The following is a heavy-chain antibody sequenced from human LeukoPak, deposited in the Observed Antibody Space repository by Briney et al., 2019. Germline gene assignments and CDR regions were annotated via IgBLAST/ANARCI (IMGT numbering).Heavy chain of an antibody. V-gene: IGHV3-21*01. J-gene: IGHJ4*02. Sequence: PGGSLRLSCAASGFTFSSYSMNWVRQAPGKGLGWVSSISSSSSYIYYADLVKGRFTISRDNAKNSLYLQMNSLRAEDTAVYYCARDSIAARNHDYWGQGTLVTVSS. CDR1: GFTFSSYS. CDR3: ARDSIAARNHDY. CDR2: ISSSSSYI. D-gene: IGHD6-6*01.